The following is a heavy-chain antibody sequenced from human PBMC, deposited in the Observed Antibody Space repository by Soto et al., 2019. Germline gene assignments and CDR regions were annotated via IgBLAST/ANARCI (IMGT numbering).Heavy chain of an antibody. J-gene: IGHJ3*02. CDR1: ELNFGSYS. D-gene: IGHD2-15*01. Sequence: GRSMRVWCAASELNFGSYSMHRVSKDTGKGLEWVSYISSSSSTIYYADSVKGRFTISRDNAKNSLYLQMNSLRDEDTAVYYCAREEAAVVAATGAFDICGQGTMVTVSS. CDR2: ISSSSSTI. CDR3: AREEAAVVAATGAFDI. V-gene: IGHV3-48*02.